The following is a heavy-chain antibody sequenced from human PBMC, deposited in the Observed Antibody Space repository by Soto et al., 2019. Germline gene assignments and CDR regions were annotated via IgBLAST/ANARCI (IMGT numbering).Heavy chain of an antibody. Sequence: PGGSLRLSCAASGFTFSSYSMNWVRQAPGKGLEWVSYISSSSSTIYYADSVKGRFTISRDNAKNSLYLQMNSLRAEDTAVYYCARGLATTGTTSAFDIWGQGTMVTVS. V-gene: IGHV3-48*01. CDR1: GFTFSSYS. J-gene: IGHJ3*02. CDR2: ISSSSSTI. D-gene: IGHD1-1*01. CDR3: ARGLATTGTTSAFDI.